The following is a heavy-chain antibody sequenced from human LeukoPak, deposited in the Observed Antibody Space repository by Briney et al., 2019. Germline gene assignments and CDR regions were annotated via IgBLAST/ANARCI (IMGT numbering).Heavy chain of an antibody. CDR2: ICGGGGST. CDR1: GFSFNSHA. V-gene: IGHV3-23*01. D-gene: IGHD3-16*02. J-gene: IGHJ4*02. CDR3: AREQGYDYVWGSNRYGY. Sequence: GGSLRLSCAASGFSFNSHAMSWVRQAPGKGLEWVSAICGGGGSTYHAYFVKGRFTISRDNSKNTLSLQMNSLRVEDTAVYYCAREQGYDYVWGSNRYGYWGEGTLVTVSS.